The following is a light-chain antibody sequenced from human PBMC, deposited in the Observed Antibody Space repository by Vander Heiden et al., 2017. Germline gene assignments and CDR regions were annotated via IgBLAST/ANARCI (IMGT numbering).Light chain of an antibody. J-gene: IGKJ1*01. CDR2: EVS. V-gene: IGKV1-9*01. CDR1: QDISSY. CDR3: LQLNSYPWT. Sequence: DTKLTQSPSFLSASVGDRVTITCRVSQDISSYFAWYQQKPGKAPKLLIYEVSTLQSGVPSRFSGGGSGTEFTLTISSLQPEDFATYDCLQLNSYPWTFGQGTKVEIK.